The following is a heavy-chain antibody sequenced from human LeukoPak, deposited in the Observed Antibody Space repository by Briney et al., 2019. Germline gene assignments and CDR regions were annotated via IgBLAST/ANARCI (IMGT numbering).Heavy chain of an antibody. CDR2: VYYSGIT. V-gene: IGHV4-59*01. D-gene: IGHD3-16*01. J-gene: IGHJ5*02. Sequence: PSETLSLTCTLSGGSLSTYYWNWVRPPPGKGLEWIGYVYYSGITNYNPSLTSRVTISIDTSKNQFSLKLNSVTAADTAVYYCARDRDRGTFRFDPWGQGTLVTVSS. CDR3: ARDRDRGTFRFDP. CDR1: GGSLSTYY.